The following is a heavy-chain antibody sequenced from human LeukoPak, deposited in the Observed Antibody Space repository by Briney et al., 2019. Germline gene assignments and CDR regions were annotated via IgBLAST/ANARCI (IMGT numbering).Heavy chain of an antibody. CDR1: GGTFSSYA. V-gene: IGHV1-69*04. CDR2: IIPILGIA. Sequence: ASVKVSCKASGGTFSSYAISWVRQAPGQGLEWMGRIIPILGIANYAQKFQGRVTITADKSTSTAYMELNSLRSEDTAVYYCARVRMADPDAFDIWGQGTMVTVSS. CDR3: ARVRMADPDAFDI. J-gene: IGHJ3*02. D-gene: IGHD2-8*01.